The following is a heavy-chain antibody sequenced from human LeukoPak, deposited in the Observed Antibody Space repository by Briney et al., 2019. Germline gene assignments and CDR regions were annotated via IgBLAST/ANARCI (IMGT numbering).Heavy chain of an antibody. D-gene: IGHD6-13*01. Sequence: GGSLRLSCAVSGFTFSNYAMSWVRQAPGKGLEWVSAISGSGGSTYYADSVKGRFTISRDNSKNTLSLQMNSLRAEDTAVYYCAKELKVAVTGTVGFDYWGQGTLVTVSS. CDR2: ISGSGGST. CDR1: GFTFSNYA. J-gene: IGHJ4*02. CDR3: AKELKVAVTGTVGFDY. V-gene: IGHV3-23*01.